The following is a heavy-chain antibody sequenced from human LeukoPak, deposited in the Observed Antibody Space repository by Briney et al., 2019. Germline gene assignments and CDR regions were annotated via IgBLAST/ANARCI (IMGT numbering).Heavy chain of an antibody. Sequence: PGGSLRPSCAASGFTFNTYAMSWVRQAPGKGLEWVSAISGSGGGTYYADSVKGRFTISRDNSKNTLYLQVNGLRADDTAVYYCAKLELRANFDYWGQGTLVTVSS. J-gene: IGHJ4*02. CDR2: ISGSGGGT. CDR1: GFTFNTYA. CDR3: AKLELRANFDY. V-gene: IGHV3-23*01. D-gene: IGHD1-26*01.